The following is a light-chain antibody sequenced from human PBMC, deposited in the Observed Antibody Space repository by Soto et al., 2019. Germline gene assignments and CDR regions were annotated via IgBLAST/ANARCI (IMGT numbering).Light chain of an antibody. CDR1: QSISSY. J-gene: IGKJ1*01. Sequence: DIQMTQSPSSLSASVGDRVTITCRASQSISSYLHWYQQKPGKAPKLLIYAASSLQSGVPSRFSGSGSGTDFTLTISSLQPEDFATYYCQQSYNNPWTFGQGTKVEIK. CDR2: AAS. V-gene: IGKV1-39*01. CDR3: QQSYNNPWT.